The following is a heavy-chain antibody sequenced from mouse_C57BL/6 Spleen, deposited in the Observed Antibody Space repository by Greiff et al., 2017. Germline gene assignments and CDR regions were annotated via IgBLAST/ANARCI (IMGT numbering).Heavy chain of an antibody. D-gene: IGHD1-1*01. CDR3: ARSHYYGGRFAY. V-gene: IGHV1-18*01. Sequence: EVQLQQSGPELVKPGASVKIPCKASGYTFTDYNMDWVKQSHGKSLEWIGDINPNNGGTIYNQKFKGKATLTVDKSSSTAYMELRSMTSEDTAVYYCARSHYYGGRFAYWGQGTLVTVSA. CDR2: INPNNGGT. CDR1: GYTFTDYN. J-gene: IGHJ3*01.